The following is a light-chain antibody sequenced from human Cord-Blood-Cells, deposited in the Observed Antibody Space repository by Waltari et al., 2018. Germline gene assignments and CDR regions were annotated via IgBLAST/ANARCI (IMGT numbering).Light chain of an antibody. CDR2: DAS. Sequence: EIVLTQSPATLSLSPGERATLSCRASQSVSSYLAWYQRKPGQAPRLLIYDASNRATGIPARFSGSGSGTDVTLTISSLEPEDFAVYYWQQRSNWPPLTFGGGTKVEIK. J-gene: IGKJ4*01. CDR1: QSVSSY. V-gene: IGKV3-11*01. CDR3: QQRSNWPPLT.